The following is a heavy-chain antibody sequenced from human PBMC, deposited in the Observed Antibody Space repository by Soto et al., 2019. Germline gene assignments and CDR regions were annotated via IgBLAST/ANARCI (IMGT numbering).Heavy chain of an antibody. V-gene: IGHV4-59*01. Sequence: SETLSLTCSVSGGSITSYYWSWIRQPPGKGLEWIGYIHNSGSTSYNPSLQSRVTISADVSKNQYSLELRSVTAADMAVYYCARRWSGTDYWGHGTLVTVSS. D-gene: IGHD3-10*01. CDR2: IHNSGST. J-gene: IGHJ4*01. CDR3: ARRWSGTDY. CDR1: GGSITSYY.